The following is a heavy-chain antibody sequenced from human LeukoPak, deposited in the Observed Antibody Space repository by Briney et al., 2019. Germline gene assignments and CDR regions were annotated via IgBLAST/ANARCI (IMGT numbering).Heavy chain of an antibody. J-gene: IGHJ3*02. D-gene: IGHD3-10*01. Sequence: ASETLSLTCTVSGGSISPYYWSWLRQPPGKGLEWIGYISYSGSTKNNPSLKSRVTIPVDTSKNQFSLKLTSVTAADTAVYYCAKEGAESFPDAFDIWGQGTMITVSS. CDR3: AKEGAESFPDAFDI. V-gene: IGHV4-59*01. CDR1: GGSISPYY. CDR2: ISYSGST.